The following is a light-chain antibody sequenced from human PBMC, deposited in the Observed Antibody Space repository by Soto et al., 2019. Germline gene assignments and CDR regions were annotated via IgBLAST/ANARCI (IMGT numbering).Light chain of an antibody. CDR3: QQYGSSVLT. V-gene: IGKV3-20*01. CDR1: QLVSTHS. Sequence: IVLTQSPDTLSLSPGEIATLSCRASQLVSTHSLAWYHQKRGQAPRPLLYGASRRATGTPDRFSGSGSGTDFTLVISRLEPEDFAVYYCQQYGSSVLTFGGGTKVDIK. J-gene: IGKJ4*01. CDR2: GAS.